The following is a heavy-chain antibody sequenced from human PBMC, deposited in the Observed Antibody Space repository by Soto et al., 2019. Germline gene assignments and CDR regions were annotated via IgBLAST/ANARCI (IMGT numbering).Heavy chain of an antibody. CDR2: YGPEDGKT. CDR3: ATGVGWGFIYSLQY. Sequence: QVQLEQSGAEVKKPGASVRVSCKISGSTLSEFSMHWVRQAPGKGLEWMGGYGPEDGKTIYAPKFQDRVIMTEDTSTDTAYMELSSLRSEDTAVYFCATGVGWGFIYSLQYWGQGTPVTVSS. V-gene: IGHV1-24*01. J-gene: IGHJ4*02. D-gene: IGHD1-26*01. CDR1: GSTLSEFS.